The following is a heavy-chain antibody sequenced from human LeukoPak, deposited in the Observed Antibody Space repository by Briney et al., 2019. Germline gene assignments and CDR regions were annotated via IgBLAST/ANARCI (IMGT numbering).Heavy chain of an antibody. Sequence: GGSLRLSCTVSGLTFSTHSMNWVRQAPGKGLEWLSFLRHDSSDIYYADSVKGRFTISRDNSKNTLHVQVNSLGTEDAAAYYCAKGSYYDSSGSFYFDYWGQGTLVTVSS. CDR1: GLTFSTHS. D-gene: IGHD3-22*01. V-gene: IGHV3-48*01. CDR3: AKGSYYDSSGSFYFDY. J-gene: IGHJ4*02. CDR2: LRHDSSDI.